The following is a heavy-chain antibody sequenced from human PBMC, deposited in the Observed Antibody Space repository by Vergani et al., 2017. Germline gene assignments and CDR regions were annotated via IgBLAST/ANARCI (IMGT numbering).Heavy chain of an antibody. Sequence: EVQLLESGGGLVQPGGSLRPTCAASEFTFSNYAMNWVRQAPGKGLEWVSGISGSGARAYYTESVKGRFTISRDNSKNMLFLQMNNLRPEDTAIYYCAKLYFVSRNYLFASWGQGTLVTVSS. D-gene: IGHD3-9*01. CDR1: EFTFSNYA. CDR2: ISGSGARA. J-gene: IGHJ4*02. CDR3: AKLYFVSRNYLFAS. V-gene: IGHV3-23*01.